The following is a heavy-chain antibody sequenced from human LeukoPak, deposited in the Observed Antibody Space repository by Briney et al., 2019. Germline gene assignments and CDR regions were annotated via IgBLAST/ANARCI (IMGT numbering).Heavy chain of an antibody. J-gene: IGHJ4*02. CDR1: GFTLSSYA. CDR3: AKGGGYKSTYYFDY. D-gene: IGHD5-18*01. Sequence: GSLRLSCAASGFTLSSYAMRWVRQAPGKGLEWVSSISGSGDSTYNADSVKGRFTISRDKSKNTLYLHMNSLRAEDTAVYYCAKGGGYKSTYYFDYWGQGTLVTVSS. V-gene: IGHV3-23*01. CDR2: ISGSGDST.